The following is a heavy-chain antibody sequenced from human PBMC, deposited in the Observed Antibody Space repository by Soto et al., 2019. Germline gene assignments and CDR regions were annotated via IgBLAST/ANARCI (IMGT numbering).Heavy chain of an antibody. J-gene: IGHJ5*02. CDR1: GFSLRTSGVG. V-gene: IGHV2-5*01. CDR3: AKSGSSGWYGWFDP. CDR2: IYSNDDK. Sequence: SCPTLVNPTQTLTLTCIFSGFSLRTSGVGVGWIRQPPGKALEWLGFIYSNDDKRYSRSLKSRLTITKDTSKTQVVLTMTNMDPVDTATYYCAKSGSSGWYGWFDPWGQGTLVTVSS. D-gene: IGHD6-19*01.